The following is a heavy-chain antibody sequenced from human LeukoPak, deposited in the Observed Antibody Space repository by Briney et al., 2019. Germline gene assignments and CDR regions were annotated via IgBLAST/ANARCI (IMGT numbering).Heavy chain of an antibody. V-gene: IGHV3-21*01. D-gene: IGHD1-7*01. CDR1: GFTFSDYS. J-gene: IGHJ3*02. Sequence: GGSLRLSCAASGFTFSDYSMNWVRQAPGKGLEWVSSISSTGRYIYYADSVKGRFTISRDISKNTLYLQMGSLRAEDMAVYYCARVGNYGSGFDIWGQGTMVTLSS. CDR2: ISSTGRYI. CDR3: ARVGNYGSGFDI.